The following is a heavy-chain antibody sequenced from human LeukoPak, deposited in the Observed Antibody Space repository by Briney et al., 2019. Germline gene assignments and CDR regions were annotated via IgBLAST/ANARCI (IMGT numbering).Heavy chain of an antibody. CDR3: ARGGEYYYDSSGYWKYYFDY. J-gene: IGHJ4*02. CDR2: IYYSGST. Sequence: PSETLSLTCTVSGGSISSYYWGWIRQPPGKGLEWIGSIYYSGSTYYNPSLKSRVTISVDTSKNQFSLKLSSVTAADTAVYYCARGGEYYYDSSGYWKYYFDYWGQGTLVTVSS. CDR1: GGSISSYY. D-gene: IGHD3-22*01. V-gene: IGHV4-39*07.